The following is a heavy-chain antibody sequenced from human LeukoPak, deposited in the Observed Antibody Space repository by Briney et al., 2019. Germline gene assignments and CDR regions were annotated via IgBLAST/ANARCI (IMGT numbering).Heavy chain of an antibody. V-gene: IGHV1-8*01. D-gene: IGHD2-2*01. CDR3: AREGYCSSSSCEGVSNMYYFDY. Sequence: ASVKVSCKASGYTFTSYDVNWVRQATGQGLEWMGWMNPNSGNTGYAQKFQGRVTMTRNTSISTAYMELSSLRSEDTAVYYCAREGYCSSSSCEGVSNMYYFDYWGQGTPVTVSS. CDR1: GYTFTSYD. CDR2: MNPNSGNT. J-gene: IGHJ4*02.